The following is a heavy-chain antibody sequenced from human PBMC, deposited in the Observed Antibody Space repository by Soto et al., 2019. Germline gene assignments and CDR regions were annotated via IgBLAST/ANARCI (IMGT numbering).Heavy chain of an antibody. D-gene: IGHD5-18*01. Sequence: GASVKVSGKASGGTFSSYAISWVRQAPGQGLEWMGGIIPIFGTANYAQKFQGRVTITADESTSTAYMELSSLRSEDTAVYYCARGGGIQLWPNSFDYWGQGTLVTVSS. CDR2: IIPIFGTA. V-gene: IGHV1-69*13. J-gene: IGHJ4*02. CDR1: GGTFSSYA. CDR3: ARGGGIQLWPNSFDY.